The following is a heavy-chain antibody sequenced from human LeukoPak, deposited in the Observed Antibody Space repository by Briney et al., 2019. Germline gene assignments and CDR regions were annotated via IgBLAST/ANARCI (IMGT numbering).Heavy chain of an antibody. V-gene: IGHV3-7*01. CDR1: GFTISSYW. CDR2: IKPDGSQE. D-gene: IGHD3-10*01. J-gene: IGHJ5*02. Sequence: QPGGSLRLSCAASGFTISSYWMNWVRQAPGKGLEWVANIKPDGSQEYYVDSVKGRFTISRDNAKNSLYLQMNSLRAEDTAVYYCARDRGPYGSGSYYTSWGQGTLVTVSS. CDR3: ARDRGPYGSGSYYTS.